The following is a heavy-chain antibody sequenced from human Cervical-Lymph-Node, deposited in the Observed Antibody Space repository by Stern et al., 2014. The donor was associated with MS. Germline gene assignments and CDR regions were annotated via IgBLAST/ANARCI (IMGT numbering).Heavy chain of an antibody. CDR2: ISSNGTDT. Sequence: EVQLGESGGGLVKPGRSLRLSCAASGFIFSDYSMNWVRQAPGQGPEWVSSISSNGTDTSYADSVKGRFTVSRDNANSSLFLQMNSLRVDDTALYYCARRGGIYYVDYWGPGTLVTVSS. V-gene: IGHV3-21*06. CDR3: ARRGGIYYVDY. J-gene: IGHJ4*02. D-gene: IGHD6-13*01. CDR1: GFIFSDYS.